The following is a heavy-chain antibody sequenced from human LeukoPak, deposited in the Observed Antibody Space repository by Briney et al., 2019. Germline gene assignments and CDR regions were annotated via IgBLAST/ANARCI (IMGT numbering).Heavy chain of an antibody. CDR1: GGTFSSYA. Sequence: GASVKVSCKASGGTFSSYAISWVRQAPGQGLEWMGGIIPIFGTANYAQKFQGRVTITADESTSTAYMELSSLRSEDTAVYYCATTPVVVVHWFYFDYWGQGTLVTVSS. V-gene: IGHV1-69*13. CDR3: ATTPVVVVHWFYFDY. J-gene: IGHJ4*02. D-gene: IGHD2-15*01. CDR2: IIPIFGTA.